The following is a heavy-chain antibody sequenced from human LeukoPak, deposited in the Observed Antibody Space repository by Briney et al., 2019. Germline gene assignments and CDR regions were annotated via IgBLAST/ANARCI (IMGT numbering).Heavy chain of an antibody. CDR1: GFTFSSYS. Sequence: GGSLRLSCAASGFTFSSYSMNWVRQAPGKGLEWVSSISSSSSYIYYADSVKGRFTISRDNAKNSLYLQMNSLRAEDTAVYYCARGTSNGYYDFWSGYETFNWFDPWGQGTLVTVSS. V-gene: IGHV3-21*01. CDR2: ISSSSSYI. J-gene: IGHJ5*02. D-gene: IGHD3-3*01. CDR3: ARGTSNGYYDFWSGYETFNWFDP.